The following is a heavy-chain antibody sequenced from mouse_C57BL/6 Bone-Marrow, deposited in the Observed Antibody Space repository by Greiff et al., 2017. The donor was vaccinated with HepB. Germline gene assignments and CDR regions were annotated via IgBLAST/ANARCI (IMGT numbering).Heavy chain of an antibody. D-gene: IGHD1-1*01. CDR2: IDPANGNT. CDR1: GFNIKNTY. V-gene: IGHV14-3*01. Sequence: EVKLVESVAELVRPGASVKLSCTASGFNIKNTYMHWVKQRPEQGLEWIGRIDPANGNTKYAPKFQGKATITADTSSNTAYLQLSSLTSEDTAIYYCARRYYGSSYGFAYWGQGTLVTVSA. J-gene: IGHJ3*01. CDR3: ARRYYGSSYGFAY.